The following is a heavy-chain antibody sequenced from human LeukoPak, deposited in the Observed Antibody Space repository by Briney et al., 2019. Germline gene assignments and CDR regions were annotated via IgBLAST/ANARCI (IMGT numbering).Heavy chain of an antibody. CDR1: GFTFSSYG. CDR2: ISYDGSNK. V-gene: IGHV3-30*18. D-gene: IGHD3-22*01. J-gene: IGHJ4*02. CDR3: AKGYYPHHHIVDY. Sequence: GGSLRLSCAASGFTFSSYGMHWVRQAPGKGLEWVAVISYDGSNKYYADSVKGRFTISRDNSKNTLYLQMNSLRAEDTAVYYCAKGYYPHHHIVDYWGQGTLVTVSS.